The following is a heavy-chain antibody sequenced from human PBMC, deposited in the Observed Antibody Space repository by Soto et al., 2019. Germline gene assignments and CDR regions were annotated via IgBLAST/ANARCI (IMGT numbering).Heavy chain of an antibody. V-gene: IGHV3-7*03. Sequence: GGSLRLSCAASGLTLSGHWMTWVRQTPGEGLQWVAALKPDGSETFYVDSVKGRFTISRDNARNSLFLQMDSLRAEDSAVYYCTRRPSGMTYHAVFDFWGQGALVTVSS. CDR1: GLTLSGHW. D-gene: IGHD2-21*02. CDR2: LKPDGSET. CDR3: TRRPSGMTYHAVFDF. J-gene: IGHJ4*02.